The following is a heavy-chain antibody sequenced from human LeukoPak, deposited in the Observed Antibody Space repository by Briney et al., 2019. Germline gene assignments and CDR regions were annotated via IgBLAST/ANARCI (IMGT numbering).Heavy chain of an antibody. D-gene: IGHD3-10*01. V-gene: IGHV4-59*08. Sequence: SETLSLTCTVSGVSISSYYWSWIRQPPGKGLEWIGYIYYSGSTNYNPSLKSRVTISVDTSKNQFSLKLSSVTAADTAVYYCARHAYGSGSFYFDYWGQGTLVTVSS. CDR2: IYYSGST. CDR3: ARHAYGSGSFYFDY. CDR1: GVSISSYY. J-gene: IGHJ4*02.